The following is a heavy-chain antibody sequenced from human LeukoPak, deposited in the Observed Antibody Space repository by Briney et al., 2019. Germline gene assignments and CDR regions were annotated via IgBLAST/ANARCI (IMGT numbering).Heavy chain of an antibody. D-gene: IGHD6-6*01. J-gene: IGHJ4*02. CDR2: INPNSGGT. V-gene: IGHV1-2*06. CDR3: ARWSYGYSSSSSPLLDH. CDR1: GYTFTGYY. Sequence: ASVKVSCKASGYTFTGYYMHWVRQAPGQGLEWMGRINPNSGGTNYAQKFQGRVTMTRDTSISTAYMELSRLRSDDTAVYYCARWSYGYSSSSSPLLDHWGQGTLVTVSS.